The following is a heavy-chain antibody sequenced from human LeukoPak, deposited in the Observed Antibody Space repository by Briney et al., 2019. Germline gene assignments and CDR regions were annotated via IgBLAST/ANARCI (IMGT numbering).Heavy chain of an antibody. CDR1: GNSVTSGGFY. J-gene: IGHJ5*02. CDR3: ARHSGSGSLSRPFDP. Sequence: SETLSLTCTVSGNSVTSGGFYWAWLRQPPGKGLEWIATVYYTGSTYHSPSLKSRVTISIDTSKNQFSLELRSVVAPDTAVYYCARHSGSGSLSRPFDPWGQGTLVTVSS. D-gene: IGHD3-10*01. V-gene: IGHV4-39*01. CDR2: VYYTGST.